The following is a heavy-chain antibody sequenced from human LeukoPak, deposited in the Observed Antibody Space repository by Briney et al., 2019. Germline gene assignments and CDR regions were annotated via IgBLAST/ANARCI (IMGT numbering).Heavy chain of an antibody. CDR2: IRYDGSNK. CDR3: AKGAGYNWNDGRGYFDY. CDR1: GFTFSSYG. Sequence: GGFLRLSCAASGFTFSSYGMHWVRQAPGKRLEWVAFIRYDGSNKYYADSVKGRFTISRDNSKNTLYLQMNSLRAEDTAVYYCAKGAGYNWNDGRGYFDYWGQGTLVTVSS. V-gene: IGHV3-30*02. J-gene: IGHJ4*02. D-gene: IGHD1-1*01.